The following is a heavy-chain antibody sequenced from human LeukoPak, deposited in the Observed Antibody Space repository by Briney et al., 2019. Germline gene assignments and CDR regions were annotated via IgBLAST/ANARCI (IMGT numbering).Heavy chain of an antibody. D-gene: IGHD2-2*01. CDR1: GGSISSSSYY. Sequence: SETLSLTCTVSGGSISSSSYYWGWIRQPPGKGLEWIGSIYYSGSTYYNPSLKSRVTISVNTYKKEFSQKLSDVTAEETVVYYCARQLGYCSSTSCYADKVDYWGQGTLVTVSS. V-gene: IGHV4-39*01. J-gene: IGHJ4*02. CDR2: IYYSGST. CDR3: ARQLGYCSSTSCYADKVDY.